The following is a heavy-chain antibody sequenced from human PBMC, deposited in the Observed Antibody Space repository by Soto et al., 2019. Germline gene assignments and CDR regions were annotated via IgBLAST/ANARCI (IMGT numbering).Heavy chain of an antibody. Sequence: PGGSLRLSCSASGFTFSSYAMHWVRQAPGKGLEYVSAISSNGGSTYYADSVKGRLTISRDNSKNTLYLQMSSLRAEDTAVYYCVKEGTTLYYYYGMDVWGQGTTVTVSS. V-gene: IGHV3-64D*08. CDR1: GFTFSSYA. J-gene: IGHJ6*02. CDR3: VKEGTTLYYYYGMDV. D-gene: IGHD1-7*01. CDR2: ISSNGGST.